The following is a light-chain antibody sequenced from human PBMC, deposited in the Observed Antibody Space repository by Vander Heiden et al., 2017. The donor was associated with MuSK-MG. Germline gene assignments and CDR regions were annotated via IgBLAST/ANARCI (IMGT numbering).Light chain of an antibody. V-gene: IGKV3-20*01. CDR1: QTVTNNY. Sequence: EMALTQSPGTLSLSPGERATLSCRASQTVTNNYAAWYQQKPGPATRLLIYGASSRATGIPDRFSGSGSGTDFTLTITKLEHEDFAVYYCQQYGGSPRTFGQRTKVEIK. CDR2: GAS. J-gene: IGKJ1*01. CDR3: QQYGGSPRT.